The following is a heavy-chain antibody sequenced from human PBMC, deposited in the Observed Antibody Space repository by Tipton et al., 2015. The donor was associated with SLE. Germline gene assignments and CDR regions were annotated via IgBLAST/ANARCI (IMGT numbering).Heavy chain of an antibody. J-gene: IGHJ3*02. CDR1: GGPMSSDTYY. D-gene: IGHD6-6*01. CDR2: VSSRGSP. V-gene: IGHV4-61*09. Sequence: TLSLTCTVSGGPMSSDTYYWSWIRQPAGKGLECIGHVSSRGSPTYPPPPKSRVTISVDTSKNQFSLRLTSVTAADTAVYYCAKPKHIAARPTVAFDIWGQGTMVTVSS. CDR3: AKPKHIAARPTVAFDI.